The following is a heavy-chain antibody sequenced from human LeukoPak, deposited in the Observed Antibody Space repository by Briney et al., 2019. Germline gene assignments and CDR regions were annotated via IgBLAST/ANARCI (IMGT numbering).Heavy chain of an antibody. CDR3: ARHIGESSSSPWFDP. Sequence: GESLKISCKGSGYSFTSHWIGWVRQMPGKGLEWMGIVYPGDSDTRYSPSFQGQVTISADKSISTAYLQWSSLKASDTAMYYCARHIGESSSSPWFDPWGQGTLVTVST. D-gene: IGHD6-6*01. J-gene: IGHJ5*02. CDR1: GYSFTSHW. CDR2: VYPGDSDT. V-gene: IGHV5-51*01.